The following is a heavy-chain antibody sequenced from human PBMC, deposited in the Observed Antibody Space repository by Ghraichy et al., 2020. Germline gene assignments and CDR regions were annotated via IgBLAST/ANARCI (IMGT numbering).Heavy chain of an antibody. Sequence: GESLNISCAASGFTFSSYAMSWVRQAPGKGLEWVSAISGSGGSTYYADSVKGRFTISRDNSKNTLYLQMNSLRAEDTAVYYCAKDRNIVVVPAAPNHYYYYGMDVWGQGTTVTVSS. J-gene: IGHJ6*02. V-gene: IGHV3-23*01. D-gene: IGHD2-2*01. CDR2: ISGSGGST. CDR1: GFTFSSYA. CDR3: AKDRNIVVVPAAPNHYYYYGMDV.